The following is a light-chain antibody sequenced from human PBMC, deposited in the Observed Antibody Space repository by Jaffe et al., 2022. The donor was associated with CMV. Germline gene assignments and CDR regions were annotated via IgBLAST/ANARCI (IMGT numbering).Light chain of an antibody. Sequence: QSALTQPASVSGSPGQSITISCTGRSSDIGYYNYVSWYQQHPGKAPKLMIFDVSNRPSGISNRFSGSKSGNTASLTISGLQAEDEADYYCSSYTTSSTLVFGGGTKLTVL. CDR3: SSYTTSSTLV. V-gene: IGLV2-14*03. CDR1: SSDIGYYNY. CDR2: DVS. J-gene: IGLJ2*01.